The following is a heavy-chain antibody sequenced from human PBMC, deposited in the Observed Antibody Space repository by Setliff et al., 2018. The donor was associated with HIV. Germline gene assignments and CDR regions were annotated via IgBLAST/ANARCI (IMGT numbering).Heavy chain of an antibody. V-gene: IGHV5-51*01. CDR3: ARLYYYGSAGGLKDAFDI. Sequence: PGESLKISCRASGYSFTDYWIGWVRQMPGKGLECMGIIYPGDSETKYSPSFQGQVTISVDKSFNTAYLQWSSLKASDTAMYYCARLYYYGSAGGLKDAFDIWGQGTMVTVSS. CDR2: IYPGDSET. D-gene: IGHD3-10*01. CDR1: GYSFTDYW. J-gene: IGHJ3*02.